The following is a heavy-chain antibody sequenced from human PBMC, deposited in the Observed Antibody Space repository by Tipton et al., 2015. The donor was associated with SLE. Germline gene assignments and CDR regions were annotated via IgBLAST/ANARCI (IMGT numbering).Heavy chain of an antibody. Sequence: GLVKPSETLSLTCAVYGGSFSGYYWSWIRQPPGKGLEWIGYIYTGGRTDYNPSLTSRVTISVDKSQKQVSLSLRSVTAADTAIYYCAGSLLALSLDAFEVWGQGAMVTVSA. CDR3: AGSLLALSLDAFEV. V-gene: IGHV4-4*08. CDR1: GGSFSGYY. CDR2: IYTGGRT. J-gene: IGHJ3*01. D-gene: IGHD3-10*01.